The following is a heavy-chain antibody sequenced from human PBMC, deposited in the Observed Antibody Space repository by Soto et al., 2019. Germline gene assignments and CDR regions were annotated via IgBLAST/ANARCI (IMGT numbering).Heavy chain of an antibody. CDR2: IRSDSSIT. Sequence: PGGSLRLSCTASGFTFSEYSMNWVRQAPGKGLEWVSYIRSDSSITYYADSVKGRFTISRDNAQNSLYLQMNSLRDEDTAVYYCARDHWGVSGDYDFDFWGQGTLVTVSS. D-gene: IGHD4-17*01. CDR3: ARDHWGVSGDYDFDF. J-gene: IGHJ4*02. V-gene: IGHV3-48*02. CDR1: GFTFSEYS.